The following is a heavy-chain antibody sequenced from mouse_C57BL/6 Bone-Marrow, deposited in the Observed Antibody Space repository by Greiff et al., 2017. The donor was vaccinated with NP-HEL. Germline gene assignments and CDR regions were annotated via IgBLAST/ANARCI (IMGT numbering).Heavy chain of an antibody. Sequence: EVHLVESGGGLVKPGGSLKLSCAASGFTFSDYGMHWVRQAPEKGLEWVAYISSGSSTIYYADTVKGRFTISRDNAKNTLFLQMTSLRSEDTAMYYCAKPLLLRYYAMDYWGQGTSVTVSS. CDR2: ISSGSSTI. D-gene: IGHD1-1*01. V-gene: IGHV5-17*01. CDR1: GFTFSDYG. J-gene: IGHJ4*01. CDR3: AKPLLLRYYAMDY.